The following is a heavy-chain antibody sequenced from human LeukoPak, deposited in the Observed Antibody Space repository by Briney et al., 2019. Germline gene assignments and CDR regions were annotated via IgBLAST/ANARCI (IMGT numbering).Heavy chain of an antibody. V-gene: IGHV3-48*03. D-gene: IGHD3-22*01. J-gene: IGHJ6*03. CDR3: AKGGYDSSGYYTYYYYYYMDV. CDR2: ISSSGSTI. CDR1: GFTFSSYE. Sequence: PGGSLRLSCAASGFTFSSYEMNWVRQAPGKGLEWVSYISSSGSTIYYADSVKGRFTISRDNAKNSLYLQMNSLRAEDTALYYCAKGGYDSSGYYTYYYYYYMDVWGKGTTVTISS.